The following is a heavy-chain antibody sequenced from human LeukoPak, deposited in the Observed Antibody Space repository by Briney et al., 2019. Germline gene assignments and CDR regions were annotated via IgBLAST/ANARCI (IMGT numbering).Heavy chain of an antibody. CDR2: VNRDGSET. Sequence: GGSLRLSCAASGFALSSHWMTWVRQVPGRGPEWVANVNRDGSETYYLDSVKGRFTISKDNAKNSLYLQMNSLSAEDTALYHCARNNGMDVWGQGTTVIVSS. J-gene: IGHJ6*02. CDR1: GFALSSHW. V-gene: IGHV3-7*03. CDR3: ARNNGMDV.